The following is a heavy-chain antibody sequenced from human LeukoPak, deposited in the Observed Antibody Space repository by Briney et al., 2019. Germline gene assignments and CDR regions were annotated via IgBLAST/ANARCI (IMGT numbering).Heavy chain of an antibody. Sequence: SVKVSCKASGGTFSSYAISWVRQAPGQGLEWMGGIVPIFGTANYAQKFQGRVTITADESTSTAYMELSSLRSEDTAVYYCAMYYYDSSGYLSLFDYWGQGTLVTVSS. D-gene: IGHD3-22*01. V-gene: IGHV1-69*13. J-gene: IGHJ4*02. CDR2: IVPIFGTA. CDR3: AMYYYDSSGYLSLFDY. CDR1: GGTFSSYA.